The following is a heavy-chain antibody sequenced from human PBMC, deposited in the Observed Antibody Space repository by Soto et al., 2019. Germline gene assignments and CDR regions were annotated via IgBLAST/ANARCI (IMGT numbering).Heavy chain of an antibody. CDR1: GGSISSGGYY. J-gene: IGHJ6*02. CDR3: ARESYGDRDYYYYGMDV. D-gene: IGHD4-17*01. CDR2: IYYSGST. Sequence: PSETLSLTCTVSGGSISSGGYYWSWIRQHPGKGLEWIGYIYYSGSTYYNPSLKSRVTISVDTSKNQFSLKLSSVTAADTAVYYCARESYGDRDYYYYGMDVWGQGTTVTVSS. V-gene: IGHV4-30-4*08.